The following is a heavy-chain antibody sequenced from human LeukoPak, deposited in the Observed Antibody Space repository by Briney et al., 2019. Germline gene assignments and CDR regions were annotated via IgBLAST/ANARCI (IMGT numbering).Heavy chain of an antibody. J-gene: IGHJ4*02. V-gene: IGHV4-39*01. CDR3: ARHSTGWSFDY. CDR2: IHYSGST. CDR1: GGSITITNYY. Sequence: SETLSLTCTVSGGSITITNYYWGWIRQPPGKGLECSGNIHYSGSTYYNPSLKSRVTISVDTSKNQFSLKLSSVSAADTAVYYCARHSTGWSFDYWGQGTLVTVSS. D-gene: IGHD6-19*01.